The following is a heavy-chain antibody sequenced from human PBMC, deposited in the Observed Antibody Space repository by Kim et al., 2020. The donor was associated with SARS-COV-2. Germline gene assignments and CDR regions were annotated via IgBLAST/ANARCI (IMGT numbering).Heavy chain of an antibody. CDR3: ARDRTYYTYGMDV. D-gene: IGHD3-10*01. V-gene: IGHV3-11*05. Sequence: YADSVKGRFTISRDNAKNSLYLQMNSLRAEDTAVYYCARDRTYYTYGMDVWGQGTTVTVSS. J-gene: IGHJ6*02.